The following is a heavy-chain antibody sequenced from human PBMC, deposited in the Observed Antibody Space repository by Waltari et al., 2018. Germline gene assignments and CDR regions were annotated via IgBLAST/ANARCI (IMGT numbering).Heavy chain of an antibody. D-gene: IGHD3-22*01. J-gene: IGHJ5*02. CDR1: GFTFSSYS. CDR2: ISSSSSYI. V-gene: IGHV3-21*01. CDR3: AVYDSSGYGTFDP. Sequence: EVQLVESGGGLVKPGGSLRLSCAASGFTFSSYSMNWVRQAPGKGLEWVSSISSSSSYIYYADSVKGRFTISRDNAKNSLYLQMNSLRAEDTAVYYCAVYDSSGYGTFDPWGQGTLVTVSS.